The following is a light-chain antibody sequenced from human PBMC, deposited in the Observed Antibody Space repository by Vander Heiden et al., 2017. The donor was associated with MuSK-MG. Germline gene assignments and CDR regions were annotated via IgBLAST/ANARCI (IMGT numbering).Light chain of an antibody. J-gene: IGLJ2*01. CDR3: SSYTSSSTLDVV. CDR2: DVS. Sequence: QSALTQPASVSASPGQSITISCTGTCSDVGGYNYVACYQQHLGKAPKRMIYDVSNRPSGVSNRFSGSKSGNTASLTISGLQAEDEADYYCSSYTSSSTLDVVFGGGTKLTVL. CDR1: CSDVGGYNY. V-gene: IGLV2-14*01.